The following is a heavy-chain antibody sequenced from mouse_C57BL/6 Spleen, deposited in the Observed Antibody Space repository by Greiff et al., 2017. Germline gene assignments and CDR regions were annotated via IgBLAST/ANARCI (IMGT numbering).Heavy chain of an antibody. CDR1: GFTFSSYG. Sequence: EVMLVESGGDLVKPGGSLKLSCAASGFTFSSYGMSWVRQTPDKRLEWVATISSGGSYTYYPDSVKGRFTISRDNAKNTLYLQMSSLKSEDTAMYYCARHGGGTNFDYWGQGTTLTVSS. CDR2: ISSGGSYT. CDR3: ARHGGGTNFDY. V-gene: IGHV5-6*01. D-gene: IGHD3-3*01. J-gene: IGHJ2*01.